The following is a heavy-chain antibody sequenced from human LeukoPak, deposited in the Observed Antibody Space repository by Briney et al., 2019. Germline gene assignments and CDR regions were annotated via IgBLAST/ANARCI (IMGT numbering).Heavy chain of an antibody. D-gene: IGHD3-9*01. CDR2: IYYSGST. CDR1: GGSISSYY. Sequence: SETLSLTCTVSGGSISSYYWSWIRQPPGEGLEWIGYIYYSGSTNYNPSLKSRVTISVDTSKNQFSLKLSSVTAADTAVYYCARELIDYDILTGSLNWFDPWGQGTLVTVSS. CDR3: ARELIDYDILTGSLNWFDP. V-gene: IGHV4-59*01. J-gene: IGHJ5*02.